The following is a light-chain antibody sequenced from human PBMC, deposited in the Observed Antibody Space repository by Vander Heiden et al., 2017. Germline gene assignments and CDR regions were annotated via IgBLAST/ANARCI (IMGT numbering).Light chain of an antibody. J-gene: IGKJ1*01. V-gene: IGKV1-27*01. Sequence: DIQITQSPTSLSASVRHRVTITSRASQGISNYLAWYQQKPGKVPKLLIYAASTLQSGVPSRFSGSGSGTDFTLTISSLQPEDVATYYCQKYNSAPRTFGQGTKVEIK. CDR2: AAS. CDR1: QGISNY. CDR3: QKYNSAPRT.